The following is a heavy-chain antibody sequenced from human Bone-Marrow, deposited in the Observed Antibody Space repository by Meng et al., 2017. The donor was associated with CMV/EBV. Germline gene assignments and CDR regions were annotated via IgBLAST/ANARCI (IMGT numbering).Heavy chain of an antibody. J-gene: IGHJ6*02. D-gene: IGHD3-3*01. Sequence: LSLTCAASGFTFSYYDMHWVRQATGKGLEWVSGISAAGDTYYPASVKGRFSISRENAKNSFYLQMNSLRAGDTAVYYCARVAIRSGFGMDVWGPGTTVTVSS. V-gene: IGHV3-13*01. CDR3: ARVAIRSGFGMDV. CDR2: ISAAGDT. CDR1: GFTFSYYD.